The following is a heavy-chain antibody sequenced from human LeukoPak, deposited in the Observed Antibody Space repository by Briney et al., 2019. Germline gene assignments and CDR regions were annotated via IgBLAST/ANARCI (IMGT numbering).Heavy chain of an antibody. CDR1: GFTFSNSA. CDR3: AKEEYCTNGVCYTGPDFDY. V-gene: IGHV3-23*01. CDR2: ISGSGGST. D-gene: IGHD2-8*01. Sequence: GGSLRLSCAASGFTFSNSAMSWVREAPGKGLEWVSAISGSGGSTYYADSVKGRLTISRDNSKNTLYLQMNSLRAEDTAVYYCAKEEYCTNGVCYTGPDFDYWGQGTLVTVFS. J-gene: IGHJ4*02.